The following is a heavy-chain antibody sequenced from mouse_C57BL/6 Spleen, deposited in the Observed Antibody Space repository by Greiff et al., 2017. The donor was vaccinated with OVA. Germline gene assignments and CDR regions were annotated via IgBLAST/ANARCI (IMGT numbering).Heavy chain of an antibody. D-gene: IGHD1-1*01. V-gene: IGHV1-26*01. CDR2: INPNNGGT. CDR1: GYTFTDYY. CDR3: ARTLITTVVGGAMDY. Sequence: EVQLQQSGPELVKPGASVKISCKASGYTFTDYYMNWVKQSHGKSLEWIGDINPNNGGTSYNQKFKGKATLTVDKSSSTAYMELRSLTSEDSAVYYCARTLITTVVGGAMDYWGQGTSVTVSS. J-gene: IGHJ4*01.